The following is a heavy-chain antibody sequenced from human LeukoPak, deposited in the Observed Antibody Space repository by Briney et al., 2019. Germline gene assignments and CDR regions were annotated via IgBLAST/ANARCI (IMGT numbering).Heavy chain of an antibody. J-gene: IGHJ5*02. V-gene: IGHV3-21*01. Sequence: GGSLRLSCAASGFTFTTYNMNWVRQAPGKAMEWVSSITSSGTYIFYADSVKGRFTISRDNDKNSLYLQMNSLRAEDTAVYYCAREAFQYSSENWFDPWGQGTLVTVSS. CDR1: GFTFTTYN. D-gene: IGHD6-25*01. CDR2: ITSSGTYI. CDR3: AREAFQYSSENWFDP.